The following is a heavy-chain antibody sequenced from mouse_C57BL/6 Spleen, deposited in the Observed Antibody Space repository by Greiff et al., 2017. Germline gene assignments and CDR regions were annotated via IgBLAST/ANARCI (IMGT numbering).Heavy chain of an antibody. Sequence: QVQLQQPGAELVRPGTSVKLSCKASGYTFTSYWMHWVKQRPGQGLEWIGVIDPSDSYTNYNQKFKGKATLTVDTSSSTAYMQLSSLTSADSAVYDCARWDLWLRREGCDYWGQGTTLTVSS. D-gene: IGHD2-2*01. CDR3: ARWDLWLRREGCDY. CDR1: GYTFTSYW. J-gene: IGHJ2*01. V-gene: IGHV1-59*01. CDR2: IDPSDSYT.